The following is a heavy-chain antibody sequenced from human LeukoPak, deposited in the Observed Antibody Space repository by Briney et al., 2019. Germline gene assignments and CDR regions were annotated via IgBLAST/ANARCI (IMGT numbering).Heavy chain of an antibody. V-gene: IGHV3-53*01. J-gene: IGHJ4*02. CDR3: ARASGYSTAAGDY. CDR1: GFTVSSNY. Sequence: GGSLRLSCAASGFTVSSNYMSWVRQAPGKGLGWVSVIYSGGSTYYADSVKGRFTISRDNSKNALYLQMNSLRAEDTAVYYCARASGYSTAAGDYWGQGTLVTVSS. CDR2: IYSGGST. D-gene: IGHD6-13*01.